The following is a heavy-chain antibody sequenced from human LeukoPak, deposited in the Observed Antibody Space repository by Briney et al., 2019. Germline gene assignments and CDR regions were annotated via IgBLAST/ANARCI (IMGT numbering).Heavy chain of an antibody. CDR2: IKQDGSEK. J-gene: IGHJ4*02. CDR1: GFTFSSYW. CDR3: ARVIVVVVAAIGYFDY. D-gene: IGHD2-15*01. V-gene: IGHV3-7*03. Sequence: GGSLRLSCAASGFTFSSYWMSWVRQAPGKGLEWVANIKQDGSEKYYVDSVKGRFTISRDNAKNSLYLQMNSLRAEDTAVYYCARVIVVVVAAIGYFDYWGQGPWSPSPQ.